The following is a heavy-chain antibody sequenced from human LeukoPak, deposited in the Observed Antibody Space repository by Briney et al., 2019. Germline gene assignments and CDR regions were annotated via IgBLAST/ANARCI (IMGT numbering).Heavy chain of an antibody. D-gene: IGHD3-3*01. CDR3: ARVPIFGVVYYYYGMDV. CDR1: GGSISSYY. V-gene: IGHV4-34*01. Sequence: SETLSLTCTVSGGSISSYYWSWIRQPPGKGLEWIGEINHSGSTNYNPSLKSRVTISVDTSKNQFSLKLSSVTAADTAVYYCARVPIFGVVYYYYGMDVWGQGTTVTVSS. CDR2: INHSGST. J-gene: IGHJ6*02.